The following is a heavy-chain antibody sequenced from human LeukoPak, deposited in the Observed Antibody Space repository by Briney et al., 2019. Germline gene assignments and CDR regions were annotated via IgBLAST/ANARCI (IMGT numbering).Heavy chain of an antibody. D-gene: IGHD5-18*01. CDR1: GFTFSDYA. J-gene: IGHJ6*04. Sequence: PGGSLRLSCAASGFTFSDYAMHWVRQAPGKGLEWVAVISYDGSNKYYADSVKGRFTISRDNSKNTLYLQMNSLRVEDTAVYYCAKGGGGYRNGFSVWGKGTTVTVSS. CDR2: ISYDGSNK. V-gene: IGHV3-30*04. CDR3: AKGGGGYRNGFSV.